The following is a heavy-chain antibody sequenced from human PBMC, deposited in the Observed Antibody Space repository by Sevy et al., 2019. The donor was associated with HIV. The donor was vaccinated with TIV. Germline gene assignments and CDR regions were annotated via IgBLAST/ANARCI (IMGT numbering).Heavy chain of an antibody. CDR3: ARAQWELLDRVFFAP. CDR2: IYYSGST. CDR1: GVSISSYY. D-gene: IGHD1-26*01. J-gene: IGHJ5*02. V-gene: IGHV4-59*13. Sequence: SETLSLTCTVSGVSISSYYWSWIRQPPGKGLEWIGYIYYSGSTNYNPSLKSRVTISVDTSKNQFSLKLSCMTAADTAVYYCARAQWELLDRVFFAPWGQGTLVTVSS.